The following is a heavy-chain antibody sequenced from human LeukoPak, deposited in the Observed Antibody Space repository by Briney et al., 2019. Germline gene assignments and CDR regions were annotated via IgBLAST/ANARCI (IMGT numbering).Heavy chain of an antibody. CDR2: FDPEDGET. J-gene: IGHJ5*02. CDR3: ATDQTGSQYTSGYYNWFDP. V-gene: IGHV1-24*01. Sequence: ASVKVSCKVSGYTLTELSMHWVRQAPGKGLEWMGGFDPEDGETIYAQKFQGRVTMTEDTSTDTAYMELSSLRSEDTAVYYCATDQTGSQYTSGYYNWFDPWGQGTLVTVSS. CDR1: GYTLTELS. D-gene: IGHD3-10*01.